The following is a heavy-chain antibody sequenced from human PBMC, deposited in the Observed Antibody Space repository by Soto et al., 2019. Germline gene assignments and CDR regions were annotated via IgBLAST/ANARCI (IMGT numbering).Heavy chain of an antibody. CDR1: GYTLTELS. V-gene: IGHV1-24*01. CDR2: FDPEDGET. D-gene: IGHD2-8*02. Sequence: ASVKVSCKVSGYTLTELSMHWVRQAPGKGLEWMGGFDPEDGETIYAQKFQGRVTMTEDTSTDTAYMELSSLRSEDTAVYYCATAPLLGGVERYWFDPWGQGTLVTVSS. J-gene: IGHJ5*02. CDR3: ATAPLLGGVERYWFDP.